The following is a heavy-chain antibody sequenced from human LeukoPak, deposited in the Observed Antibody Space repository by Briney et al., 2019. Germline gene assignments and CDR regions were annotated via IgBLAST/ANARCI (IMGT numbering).Heavy chain of an antibody. CDR3: ASFPRYHYDSSGYYRDY. V-gene: IGHV3-23*01. CDR2: ISGSGGST. D-gene: IGHD3-22*01. J-gene: IGHJ4*02. CDR1: GFTFSSYA. Sequence: GGSLRLSCAASGFTFSSYAMSWVRQAPGKGLGWVSAISGSGGSTYYADSVEGRFTISRDNSKNTLYLQMNSLRAEDTAVYYCASFPRYHYDSSGYYRDYWGQGTLVTVSS.